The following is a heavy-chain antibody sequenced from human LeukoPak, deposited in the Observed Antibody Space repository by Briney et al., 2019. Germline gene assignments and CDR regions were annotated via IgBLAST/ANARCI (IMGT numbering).Heavy chain of an antibody. V-gene: IGHV3-7*04. J-gene: IGHJ4*02. Sequence: GGSLRLSCAASGFTFSSYWMSWVRQAPGKGLEWVANIKQDGSEKYYVDSVKGRFTISRDNAKNTLYLQMNSLRAEDTAVYYCSGGGSIEVTGYWGQGTLVTVSS. D-gene: IGHD2-21*02. CDR1: GFTFSSYW. CDR2: IKQDGSEK. CDR3: SGGGSIEVTGY.